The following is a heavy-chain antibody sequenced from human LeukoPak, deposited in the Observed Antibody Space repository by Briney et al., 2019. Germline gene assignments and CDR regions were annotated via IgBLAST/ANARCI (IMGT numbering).Heavy chain of an antibody. V-gene: IGHV3-7*01. CDR3: ARKRPNYFDY. CDR2: IKDDGSEE. J-gene: IGHJ4*02. CDR1: GFNFNNYW. Sequence: PAGGSLRLSCAASGFNFNNYWMSWLRQAPGKGLEWVANIKDDGSEEYYVDSVKGRFTIVRDNAYNSLYLQMNSLRAEDTALYYCARKRPNYFDYWGQGTLVTVSS.